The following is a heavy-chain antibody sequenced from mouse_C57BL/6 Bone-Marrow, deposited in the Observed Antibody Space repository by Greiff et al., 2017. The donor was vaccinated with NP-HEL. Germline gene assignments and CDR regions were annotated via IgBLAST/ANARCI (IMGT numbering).Heavy chain of an antibody. J-gene: IGHJ4*01. V-gene: IGHV1-81*01. CDR1: GYTFTSYG. D-gene: IGHD2-1*01. CDR2: IYPRSGNT. CDR3: ARENYRRGYAMDY. Sequence: VHLVESGAELARPGASVKLSCKASGYTFTSYGISWVKQRTGQGLEWIGEIYPRSGNTYYNEKFKGKATLTADKSSSTAYMELRSLTSEDSAVYFCARENYRRGYAMDYWGQGTSVTVSS.